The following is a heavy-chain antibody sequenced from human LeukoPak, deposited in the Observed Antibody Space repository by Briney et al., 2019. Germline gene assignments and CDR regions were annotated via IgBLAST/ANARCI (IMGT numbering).Heavy chain of an antibody. CDR1: GGSISSYY. CDR3: ARGGDIVVVPAAFAGDWFDP. V-gene: IGHV4-59*01. J-gene: IGHJ5*02. Sequence: SETLSLTCTVSGGSISSYYWSWIRQPPGKGLEWIGYIYYSGSTNYNPSLKSRVTISVDTSKNQFSLKLSPVTAADTAVYYCARGGDIVVVPAAFAGDWFDPWGQGTLVTVSS. CDR2: IYYSGST. D-gene: IGHD2-2*01.